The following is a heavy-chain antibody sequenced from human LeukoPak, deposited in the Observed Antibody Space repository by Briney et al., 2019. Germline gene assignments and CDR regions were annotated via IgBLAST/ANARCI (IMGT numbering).Heavy chain of an antibody. CDR2: INHSRST. J-gene: IGHJ4*02. CDR1: GVSFRGYY. CDR3: ARRITGTNRTFDY. Sequence: SETLSLTCAVYGVSFRGYYWSWIRQPPGKGLEWIGEINHSRSTNYNPSLKSRVTISVDTSKNQFSLKLSSVTAADTAVYYCARRITGTNRTFDYWGQGTLVTVSS. D-gene: IGHD1-7*01. V-gene: IGHV4-34*01.